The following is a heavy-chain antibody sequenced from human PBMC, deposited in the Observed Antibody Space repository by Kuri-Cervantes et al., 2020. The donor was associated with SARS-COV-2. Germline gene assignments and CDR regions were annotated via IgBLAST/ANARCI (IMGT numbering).Heavy chain of an antibody. Sequence: ESLKISCTVSGGSISSHYWSWIRQPPGKGLEWIGYIYYSGSTNYNPSLKSRVTISVDTSKNQFSLKLTSVTAADTAVYYCARGNKVATSEYYHYVDVWGKGTTVTDSS. CDR1: GGSISSHY. CDR3: ARGNKVATSEYYHYVDV. CDR2: IYYSGST. J-gene: IGHJ6*03. D-gene: IGHD5-12*01. V-gene: IGHV4-59*11.